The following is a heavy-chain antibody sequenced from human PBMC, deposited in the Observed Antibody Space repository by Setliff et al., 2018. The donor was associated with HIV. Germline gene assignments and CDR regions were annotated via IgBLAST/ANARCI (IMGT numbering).Heavy chain of an antibody. Sequence: HPGGSLRLSCAASGFIFDDYAMHWVRQVPGKGLEWVALISWNGGTTNYADSVKGRFTISRDSSKNSLYLQMNSLRTEDTALYYCAKEGGSERMPFFYYYMDIWGKGTTVTVSS. J-gene: IGHJ6*03. CDR3: AKEGGSERMPFFYYYMDI. V-gene: IGHV3-43*01. CDR2: ISWNGGTT. CDR1: GFIFDDYA. D-gene: IGHD3-10*01.